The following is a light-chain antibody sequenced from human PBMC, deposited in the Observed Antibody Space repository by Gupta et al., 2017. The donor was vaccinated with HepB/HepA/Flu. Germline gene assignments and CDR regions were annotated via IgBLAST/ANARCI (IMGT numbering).Light chain of an antibody. J-gene: IGKJ2*01. V-gene: IGKV3-20*01. CDR2: GAS. CDR3: QQYGSSPMYT. CDR1: QSVSSDY. Sequence: VLTQSPGTLSLSPGERATLSCRASQSVSSDYFAWYQQKPGQSPRLLIYGASSRATGIPDRFSCSGSGTDVTLTISRLEPEDFAVYYCQQYGSSPMYTFGQGTKLEIK.